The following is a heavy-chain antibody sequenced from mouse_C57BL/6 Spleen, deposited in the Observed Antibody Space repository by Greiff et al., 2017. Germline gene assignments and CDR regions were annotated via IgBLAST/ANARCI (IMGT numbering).Heavy chain of an antibody. V-gene: IGHV1-82*01. CDR1: GYAFSSSW. CDR3: ARYGYDVPFAY. Sequence: VQLQQSGPELVKPGASVKISCKASGYAFSSSWMNWVKQRPGKGLEWIGRIYLGDGDTNYNGKFKGKATLTADKSSSTAYMQLSSLTSEDSAVYFCARYGYDVPFAYWGQGTLVTVSA. D-gene: IGHD2-2*01. J-gene: IGHJ3*01. CDR2: IYLGDGDT.